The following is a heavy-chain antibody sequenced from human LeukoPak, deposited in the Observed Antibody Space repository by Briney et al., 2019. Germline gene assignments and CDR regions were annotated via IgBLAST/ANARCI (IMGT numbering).Heavy chain of an antibody. V-gene: IGHV3-30*02. CDR3: ASAALLWFGEIYFDY. CDR1: GFTFSSYG. D-gene: IGHD3-10*01. J-gene: IGHJ4*02. Sequence: PGGSLRLSCAASGFTFSSYGMHWVRQAPGKGLEWVTFIRYDGSNKYYADSVKGRFTISRDNSKNTLYLQMNSLRAEDTAVYYCASAALLWFGEIYFDYWGQGTLVTVSS. CDR2: IRYDGSNK.